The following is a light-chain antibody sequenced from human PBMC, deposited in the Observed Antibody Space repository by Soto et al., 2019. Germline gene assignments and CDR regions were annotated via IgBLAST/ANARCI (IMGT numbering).Light chain of an antibody. J-gene: IGKJ1*01. CDR1: QSISSW. CDR2: KAS. CDR3: QQYNNYPWT. Sequence: DIHMTQSPSTLSEKVGDRVTITCRASQSISSWLAWYQQKPGNAPKFLIYKASILESGVPSRFSGSGSGTEFTLTINSLQPDDFATYYCQQYNNYPWTFGQGTKVDIK. V-gene: IGKV1-5*03.